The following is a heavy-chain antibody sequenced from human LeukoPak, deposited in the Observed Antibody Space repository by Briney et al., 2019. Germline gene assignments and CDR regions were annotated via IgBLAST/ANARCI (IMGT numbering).Heavy chain of an antibody. CDR3: ARGGIRGIEAELDY. CDR2: SNPYNGGT. Sequence: ASVKVSCEASGYTFTRHYIHWVRQAPGQGLEWMGWSNPYNGGTNYLQKFRGRVTLTRDTSISTAYMEVTRLTSDDTAVYYCARGGIRGIEAELDYWGQGTLVTVSS. J-gene: IGHJ4*02. CDR1: GYTFTRHY. D-gene: IGHD3-10*01. V-gene: IGHV1-2*02.